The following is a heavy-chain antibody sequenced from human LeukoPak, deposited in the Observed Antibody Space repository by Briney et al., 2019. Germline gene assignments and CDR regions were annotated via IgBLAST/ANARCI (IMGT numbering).Heavy chain of an antibody. CDR1: GGSFSGYY. Sequence: PSETLSLTCAVYGGSFSGYYWSWIRQPPGKGLEWIGEINHSGSTNYNPSLKSRVTISVDTSKNQFSLKLSSVTAADTAVYYCARRIGAPTDRFDPWGQGTLVTVSS. D-gene: IGHD3-3*01. V-gene: IGHV4-34*01. CDR3: ARRIGAPTDRFDP. CDR2: INHSGST. J-gene: IGHJ5*02.